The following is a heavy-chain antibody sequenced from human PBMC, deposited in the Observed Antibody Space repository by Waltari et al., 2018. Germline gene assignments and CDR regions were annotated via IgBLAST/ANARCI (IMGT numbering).Heavy chain of an antibody. V-gene: IGHV4-4*07. CDR1: GGSISSYY. CDR2: IYTSGST. D-gene: IGHD2-2*02. Sequence: QVQLQESGPGLVKPSETLSLTCTVSGGSISSYYWSWIRQPAGKGLELIGRIYTSGSTNSNPSLKSRVTMSVDTSKNQFSLKLSSVTAADTAVYYCARVGYCSSTSCYTEGQGYYYYMDVWGKGTTVTISS. CDR3: ARVGYCSSTSCYTEGQGYYYYMDV. J-gene: IGHJ6*03.